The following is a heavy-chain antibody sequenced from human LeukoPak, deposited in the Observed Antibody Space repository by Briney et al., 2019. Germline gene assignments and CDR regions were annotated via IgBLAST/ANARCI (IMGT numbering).Heavy chain of an antibody. J-gene: IGHJ4*02. D-gene: IGHD1-26*01. V-gene: IGHV4-30-4*01. CDR1: GGSISSGDYY. Sequence: PSQTLSLTCTVSGGSISSGDYYWSWIRQPPGKGLEWIGYIYYSGSTYYNPSLKSRVSISVDTSKNQFSLKLSSVTAADTAVYYCARLSGSYERRLDYWGQGTLVTVSS. CDR2: IYYSGST. CDR3: ARLSGSYERRLDY.